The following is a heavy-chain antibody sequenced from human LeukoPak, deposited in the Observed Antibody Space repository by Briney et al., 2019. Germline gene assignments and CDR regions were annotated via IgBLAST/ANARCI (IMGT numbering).Heavy chain of an antibody. CDR1: GGSFSGYH. Sequence: SETLSLTCAVYGGSFSGYHWSWIRQPPGKGLEWIGEINHSGSTNYNPSLKSRVTISVDTSKNQFSLKLSSVTAADTAVYYCARRAAAAGRNWFDPWGQGTLVTVSS. CDR3: ARRAAAAGRNWFDP. CDR2: INHSGST. D-gene: IGHD6-13*01. J-gene: IGHJ5*02. V-gene: IGHV4-34*01.